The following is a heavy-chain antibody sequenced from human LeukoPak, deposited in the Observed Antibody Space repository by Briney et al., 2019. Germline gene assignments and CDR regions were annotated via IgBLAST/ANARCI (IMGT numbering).Heavy chain of an antibody. CDR2: ISGSGGST. V-gene: IGHV3-23*01. J-gene: IGHJ1*01. D-gene: IGHD1-26*01. CDR1: GFSFSSYA. CDR3: AGFSGSYYHEYFQH. Sequence: GGSLRLSCAASGFSFSSYAMSWVRQAPGKGLEWVSAISGSGGSTYYADSVKGRFTISRDNSKNTLYLEMNSLRAEDTAVYYRAGFSGSYYHEYFQHWGQGTLVSVSS.